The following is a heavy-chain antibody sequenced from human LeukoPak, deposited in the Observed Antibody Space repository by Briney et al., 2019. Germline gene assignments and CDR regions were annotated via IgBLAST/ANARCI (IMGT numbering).Heavy chain of an antibody. CDR3: ARPYYYDSRIDP. V-gene: IGHV4-30-4*01. D-gene: IGHD3-22*01. CDR1: GGSISSGDYY. Sequence: SQTLSLTCTVPGGSISSGDYYWSWIRQPPGKGLEWIAYMYYSGSTYYNPSLKSRVTMSADTSKNQLSLKLSSVTAADTAVYYCARPYYYDSRIDPWGQGILVTVSS. CDR2: MYYSGST. J-gene: IGHJ5*02.